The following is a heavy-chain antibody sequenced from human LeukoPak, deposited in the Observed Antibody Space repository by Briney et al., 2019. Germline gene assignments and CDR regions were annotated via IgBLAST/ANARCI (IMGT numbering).Heavy chain of an antibody. CDR2: INPNSGGT. V-gene: IGHV1-2*02. J-gene: IGHJ6*03. CDR3: ARVPVTTWDYYYMDV. Sequence: ASVKVSCKASGYSFTGYYIHWVRQAPGQGLEWMGWINPNSGGTNYAQKLQGRVTMTTDTSTSTAYMELRSLRSDDTAVYYCARVPVTTWDYYYMDVWGKGTTVTVSS. CDR1: GYSFTGYY. D-gene: IGHD4-17*01.